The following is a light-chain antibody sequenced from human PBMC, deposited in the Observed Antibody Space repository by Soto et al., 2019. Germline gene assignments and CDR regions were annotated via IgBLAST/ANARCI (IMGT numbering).Light chain of an antibody. CDR1: SSDVGVYDF. Sequence: QSALTQPASVSGSPGQSITISCAGTSSDVGVYDFVSWYQQHPGKAPKLLIYDVNNRPAGISNHFSGSKSGNTASLTISGLQAEDEADYYCSSYTTSTTRVFGGGTQLTVL. V-gene: IGLV2-14*03. J-gene: IGLJ2*01. CDR2: DVN. CDR3: SSYTTSTTRV.